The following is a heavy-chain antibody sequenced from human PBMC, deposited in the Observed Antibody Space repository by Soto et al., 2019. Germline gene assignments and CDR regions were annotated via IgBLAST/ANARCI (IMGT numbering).Heavy chain of an antibody. CDR3: AHAYDTSWRDFAY. J-gene: IGHJ4*02. V-gene: IGHV2-5*02. Sequence: FGLTLVHTTQPLTLTFTFSGFSLMTRGVGVGGIRHPPGKALEWLPVIYCGNDMHYTPSLRSRLTITKVTSKTQVVLTAANGDPVDTSTYYCAHAYDTSWRDFAYRAQGILVTVSS. CDR2: IYCGNDM. D-gene: IGHD3-22*01. CDR1: GFSLMTRGVG.